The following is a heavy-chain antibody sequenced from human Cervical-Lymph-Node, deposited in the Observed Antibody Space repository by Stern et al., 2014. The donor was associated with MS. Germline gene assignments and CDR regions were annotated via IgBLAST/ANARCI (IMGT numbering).Heavy chain of an antibody. CDR1: GDPSKNDP. CDR3: ARQDAVAGLDY. J-gene: IGHJ4*02. D-gene: IGHD6-19*01. V-gene: IGHV1-69*01. Sequence: VQLVESGAEVKKPGSSVKVSCKSSGDPSKNDPISWVRQAPGQGLEWMGGIIPILVTPNSAQKFQGRVTITADGSTGTVYMEISSLRSEDTAVYYCARQDAVAGLDYWGQGTLVTVSS. CDR2: IIPILVTP.